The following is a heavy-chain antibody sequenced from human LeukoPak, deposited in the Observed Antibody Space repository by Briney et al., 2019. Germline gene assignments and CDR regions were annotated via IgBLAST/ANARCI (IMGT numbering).Heavy chain of an antibody. CDR3: AKDMGPAAYYYYGMDV. J-gene: IGHJ6*02. CDR1: GFTFDDYA. CDR2: ISWNSGSI. D-gene: IGHD2-2*01. V-gene: IGHV3-9*01. Sequence: GGSLRLSCAASGFTFDDYAMHWVRQAPGKGLEWVSGISWNSGSIGYADSVKGRFAISRDNAKNSLYLQMNSLRAEDTALYYCAKDMGPAAYYYYGMDVWGQGTTVTVSS.